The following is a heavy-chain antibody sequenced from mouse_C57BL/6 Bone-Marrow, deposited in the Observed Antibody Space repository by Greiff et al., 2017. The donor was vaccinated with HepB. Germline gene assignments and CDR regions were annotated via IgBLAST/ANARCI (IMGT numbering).Heavy chain of an antibody. D-gene: IGHD1-1*01. CDR2: INPSTGGT. Sequence: VHVKQSGPELVKPGASVKISCKASGYSFTGYYMNWVKQSPEKSLEWIGEINPSTGGTTYNQKFKAKATLTVDKSSSTAYMQLKSLTSEDSAVYYCARFITTVVATDWYFDVWGTGTTVTVSS. J-gene: IGHJ1*03. CDR1: GYSFTGYY. V-gene: IGHV1-42*01. CDR3: ARFITTVVATDWYFDV.